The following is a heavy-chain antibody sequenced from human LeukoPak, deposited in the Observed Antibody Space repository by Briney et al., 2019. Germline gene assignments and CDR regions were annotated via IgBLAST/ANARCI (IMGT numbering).Heavy chain of an antibody. D-gene: IGHD2-15*01. CDR1: GGPFSGYY. V-gene: IGHV4-34*01. J-gene: IGHJ5*02. CDR2: INHSGST. CDR3: ARVVVAATDWFDP. Sequence: SETLSLTCGVYGGPFSGYYWSWIRQPPGKGLEWIAEINHSGSTNYNPSLKSRVTISLDTSKNQFSLKLSSVTAADTAVYYCARVVVAATDWFDPWGLGTLVTVSS.